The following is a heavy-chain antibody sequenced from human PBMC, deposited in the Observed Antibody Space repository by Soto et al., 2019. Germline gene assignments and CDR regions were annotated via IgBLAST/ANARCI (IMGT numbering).Heavy chain of an antibody. V-gene: IGHV1-69*12. CDR3: ARSSDYGDYAGYYYGMDV. J-gene: IGHJ6*01. CDR2: IIPIFGTA. D-gene: IGHD4-17*01. Sequence: QVQLVQSGAEVKKPGSSVKVSCKASGGTFSSYAISWVRQAPGQGLEWMGGIIPIFGTANYAQKFQGRVTITADQSTSTAYMELSSLGSEDTALYYCARSSDYGDYAGYYYGMDVWGQGTTVTVSS. CDR1: GGTFSSYA.